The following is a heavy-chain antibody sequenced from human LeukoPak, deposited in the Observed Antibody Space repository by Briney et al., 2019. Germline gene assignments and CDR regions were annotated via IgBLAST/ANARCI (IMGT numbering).Heavy chain of an antibody. CDR1: GFTFSSYA. J-gene: IGHJ4*02. CDR2: ISYDGSNK. CDR3: ASVEAELPAL. D-gene: IGHD1-7*01. Sequence: PGRSLRLSCAASGFTFSSYAIHWVRQAPGKGLEWVAVISYDGSNKYYADSVKGRFTISRDNSKNTLYLQMNSLRAEDTAVYYCASVEAELPALGGQGTLVTVSS. V-gene: IGHV3-30-3*01.